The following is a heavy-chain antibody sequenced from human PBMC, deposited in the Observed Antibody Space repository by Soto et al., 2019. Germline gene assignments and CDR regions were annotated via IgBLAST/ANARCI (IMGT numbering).Heavy chain of an antibody. CDR2: INAGNGNT. J-gene: IGHJ5*02. Sequence: QVQLVQSGAEVKKPGASVKVSCKASGYTFTSYTIHWVRQAPGQRLEWMGWINAGNGNTKYSQKVQGRVTITRDTSASTAYMELSSLRSEDTAVYYCARSDVTMVRGVTYWFDPWGQGTLVTVSS. CDR3: ARSDVTMVRGVTYWFDP. V-gene: IGHV1-3*01. D-gene: IGHD3-10*01. CDR1: GYTFTSYT.